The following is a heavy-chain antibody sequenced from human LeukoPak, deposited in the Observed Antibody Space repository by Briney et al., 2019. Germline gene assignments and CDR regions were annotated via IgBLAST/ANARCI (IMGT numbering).Heavy chain of an antibody. J-gene: IGHJ4*02. V-gene: IGHV3-23*01. CDR2: LSGSGDNT. CDR1: GFTFSSYA. D-gene: IGHD3-22*01. Sequence: GGSLRLSCAASGFTFSSYAMSWVRQAPANGLEWVSGLSGSGDNTYYADSVKGRFTISRDNSKNTLYVQVNSLGTEDTAAYYCAKGSYYDSSGSFYFDYWGQGTLVTVSS. CDR3: AKGSYYDSSGSFYFDY.